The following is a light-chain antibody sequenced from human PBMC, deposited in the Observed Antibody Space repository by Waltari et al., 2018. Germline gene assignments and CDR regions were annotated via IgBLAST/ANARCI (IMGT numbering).Light chain of an antibody. CDR1: HPNVGDNV. V-gene: IGLV1-44*01. Sequence: QTVLTQPPSTSGAPGQTVTISCSGTHPNVGDNVVNWYQQFPGAVPRLLIYRNDQRPSGVPDRFSGSKSGTSASLAISGLRSEDEADYFCASWDDSPTGRWVFGGGTKVTVL. J-gene: IGLJ3*02. CDR2: RND. CDR3: ASWDDSPTGRWV.